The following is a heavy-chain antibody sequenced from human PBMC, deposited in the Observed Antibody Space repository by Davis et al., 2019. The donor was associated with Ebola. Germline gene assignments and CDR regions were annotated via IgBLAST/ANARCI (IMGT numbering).Heavy chain of an antibody. J-gene: IGHJ5*02. CDR1: GGTFSSYA. CDR2: ISAYNGNT. V-gene: IGHV1-18*01. D-gene: IGHD3-10*01. CDR3: ARDMGMVQEANWFDP. Sequence: AASVKVSCKASGGTFSSYAISWVRQAPGQGLEWMGWISAYNGNTNYAQKLQGRVTITRDTSASTAYMELSSLRSDDTAVYYCARDMGMVQEANWFDPWGQGTLVTVSS.